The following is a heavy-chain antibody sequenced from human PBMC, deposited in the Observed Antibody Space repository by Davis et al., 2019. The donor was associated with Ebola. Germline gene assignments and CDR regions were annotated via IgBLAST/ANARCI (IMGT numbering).Heavy chain of an antibody. Sequence: PGGSLRLSCEASAFTFSSYGMHWVRQAPGKGLEWVALISYDGTDKDYADSVKGRFTISRDDAKKSLYLQMNSLRAEDTAVYYCARAISWNYYFDYWGQGSLVTVSS. CDR3: ARAISWNYYFDY. J-gene: IGHJ4*02. D-gene: IGHD1-7*01. CDR1: AFTFSSYG. V-gene: IGHV3-30*03. CDR2: ISYDGTDK.